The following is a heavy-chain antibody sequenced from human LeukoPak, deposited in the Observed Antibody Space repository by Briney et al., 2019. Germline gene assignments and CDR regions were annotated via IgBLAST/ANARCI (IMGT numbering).Heavy chain of an antibody. CDR2: ISYDGSNK. CDR1: GFTFSSYG. CDR3: AKEKGNYGSGSYPLPFDY. Sequence: GGSLRLSCAASGFTFSSYGMHWVRQAPGKGLEWVAVISYDGSNKYYADSVKGRFTISRDTSKNTLYLQMNSLRAEDTAAYYCAKEKGNYGSGSYPLPFDYWGQGTLVTVSS. J-gene: IGHJ4*02. V-gene: IGHV3-30*18. D-gene: IGHD3-10*01.